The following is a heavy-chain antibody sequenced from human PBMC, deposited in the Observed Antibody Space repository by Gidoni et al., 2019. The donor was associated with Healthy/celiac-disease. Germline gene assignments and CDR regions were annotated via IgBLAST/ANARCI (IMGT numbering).Heavy chain of an antibody. V-gene: IGHV3-49*05. Sequence: EVQLVESGGGLVKPGRSLRLSCTASGFTFGDYAMRCFRQAPGKGLELVGFIRSKADGGTTEYAASVKGRFTISRDDSKSSAYLKMNILKTEDTAVYYCTRDPTYGDYVALGFDYWGQGTLVTVSS. CDR1: GFTFGDYA. D-gene: IGHD4-17*01. J-gene: IGHJ4*02. CDR2: IRSKADGGTT. CDR3: TRDPTYGDYVALGFDY.